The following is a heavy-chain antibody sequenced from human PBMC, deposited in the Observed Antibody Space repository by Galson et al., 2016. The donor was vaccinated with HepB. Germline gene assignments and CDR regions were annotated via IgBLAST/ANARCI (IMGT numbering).Heavy chain of an antibody. Sequence: SVKVSCKASGGTFGSYSVIWVRQAPGQGLEWMGGILPMLGLPNYAQKFQDRVTFSADKSTDTVYMQLANLTSADTAVYYCARGLQWLPNLDYWGQGALVSVSS. CDR1: GGTFGSYS. D-gene: IGHD6-19*01. J-gene: IGHJ4*02. CDR3: ARGLQWLPNLDY. V-gene: IGHV1-69*10. CDR2: ILPMLGLP.